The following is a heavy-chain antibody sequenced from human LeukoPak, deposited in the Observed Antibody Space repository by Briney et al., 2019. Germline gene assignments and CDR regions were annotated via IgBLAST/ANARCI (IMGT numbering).Heavy chain of an antibody. V-gene: IGHV3-21*04. CDR3: ARLPELTGTTNYYGMDV. CDR1: GFTFSSYS. CDR2: ISSSSSYI. Sequence: GGSLRLSCAASGFTFSSYSMNWGRQAPGKGLEWVSSISSSSSYIYYADSVKGRFTISRDNAKTTLYLQMNSLRAEDTAVYYCARLPELTGTTNYYGMDVWGQGTTVTVSS. D-gene: IGHD1-14*01. J-gene: IGHJ6*02.